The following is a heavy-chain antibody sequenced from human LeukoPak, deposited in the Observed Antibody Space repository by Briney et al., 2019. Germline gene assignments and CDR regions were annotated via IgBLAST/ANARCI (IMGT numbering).Heavy chain of an antibody. J-gene: IGHJ6*02. CDR2: IYYSGST. D-gene: IGHD2/OR15-2a*01. CDR1: GGSISSSSYY. CDR3: ARDFGILYGMDV. Sequence: PSETLSLTCTVSGGSISSSSYYWGWIRQPPGKGLEWIGSIYYSGSTYYNPSLKSRVTISVDTSKNQFSLKLSSVTAADTAVYYCARDFGILYGMDVWGQGTTVTVSS. V-gene: IGHV4-39*07.